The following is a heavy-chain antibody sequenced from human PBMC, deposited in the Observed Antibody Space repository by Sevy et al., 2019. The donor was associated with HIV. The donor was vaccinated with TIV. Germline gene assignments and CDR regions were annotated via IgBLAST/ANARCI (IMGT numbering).Heavy chain of an antibody. D-gene: IGHD3-22*01. CDR3: ARLSVYYYDSDGYYTTGNAFDI. CDR1: GFTVNSNY. V-gene: IGHV3-53*01. J-gene: IGHJ3*02. CDR2: IYTGDNT. Sequence: GGSLRLSCAATGFTVNSNYMSWVRQAPGKGLEWVSIIYTGDNTYYTDSVKGRFTISRDNSKNTLYLQMDSLRAEDTAVYYCARLSVYYYDSDGYYTTGNAFDIWGQGRMVTVSS.